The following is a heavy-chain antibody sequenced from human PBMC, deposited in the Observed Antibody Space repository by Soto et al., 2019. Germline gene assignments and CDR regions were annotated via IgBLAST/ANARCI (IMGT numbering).Heavy chain of an antibody. CDR2: IIPIFGTA. CDR3: ASTSTTVNYYYYGMDV. CDR1: GGTFSSYA. V-gene: IGHV1-69*13. D-gene: IGHD4-17*01. J-gene: IGHJ6*02. Sequence: ASVKVSCKVSGGTFSSYAISWVRQAPGQGLEWMGGIIPIFGTANYAQKFQGRVTITADESTSTAYMELSSLRSEDTAVYYCASTSTTVNYYYYGMDVRGQGTTVTVSS.